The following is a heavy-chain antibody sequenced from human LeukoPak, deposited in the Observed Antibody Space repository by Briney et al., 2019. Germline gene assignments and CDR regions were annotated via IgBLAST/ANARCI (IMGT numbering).Heavy chain of an antibody. Sequence: GGSLRLSCAASGFTFSSYEMNWVRQAPGRGLEWVSYINGGGSSMHYADSVKGRFTISRDNSKNTLYLQMNSLRAEDTAVYYCAKDQSSGYHFDYWGQGTLVTVSS. CDR2: INGGGSSM. J-gene: IGHJ4*02. D-gene: IGHD3-22*01. CDR3: AKDQSSGYHFDY. CDR1: GFTFSSYE. V-gene: IGHV3-23*01.